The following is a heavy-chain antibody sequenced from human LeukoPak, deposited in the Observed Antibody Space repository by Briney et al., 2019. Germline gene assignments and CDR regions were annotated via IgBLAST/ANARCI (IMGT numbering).Heavy chain of an antibody. Sequence: GGSLRLSCAASGFTFSSYSMNWVRQAPGKGLEWVSSISSSSSYIYYADSVKGRFTISRDNAKNSLYLQMNSLRAEDTAVYYCARGLGLSPEVGATDYWGQGTLVTVSS. CDR3: ARGLGLSPEVGATDY. V-gene: IGHV3-21*01. J-gene: IGHJ4*02. CDR2: ISSSSSYI. CDR1: GFTFSSYS. D-gene: IGHD1-26*01.